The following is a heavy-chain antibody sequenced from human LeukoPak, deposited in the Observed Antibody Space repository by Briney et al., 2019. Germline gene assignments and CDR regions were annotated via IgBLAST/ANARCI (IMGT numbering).Heavy chain of an antibody. Sequence: GGSLRLSCAASGFTFSSYAMHWVRQAPGKGLEWVAVISYDGSNKYYADSVKGRFTISRDNPKNTLYLQMNSLRAEDTAVYYCARELVVITWDAFDIWGQGTMVTVSS. CDR2: ISYDGSNK. J-gene: IGHJ3*02. V-gene: IGHV3-30*04. D-gene: IGHD3-22*01. CDR3: ARELVVITWDAFDI. CDR1: GFTFSSYA.